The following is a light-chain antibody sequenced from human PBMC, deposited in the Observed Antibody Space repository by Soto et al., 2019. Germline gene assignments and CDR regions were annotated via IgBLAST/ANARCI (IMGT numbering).Light chain of an antibody. Sequence: DIQMTQSPSTLSASVGDRVTITCRASESINRCLAWYQQKPGKAPELLIYDASNLESGVPSRFSGSGSGTEFTLSISSLQPYDFATYYCQQCYHYWTFGQGTKVEIK. J-gene: IGKJ1*01. CDR1: ESINRC. V-gene: IGKV1-5*01. CDR3: QQCYHYWT. CDR2: DAS.